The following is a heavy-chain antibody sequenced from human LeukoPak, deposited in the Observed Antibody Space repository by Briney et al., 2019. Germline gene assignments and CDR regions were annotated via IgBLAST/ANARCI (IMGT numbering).Heavy chain of an antibody. V-gene: IGHV3-7*01. D-gene: IGHD6-19*01. CDR2: IKQDGSEK. J-gene: IGHJ4*02. CDR3: ARWGPYSSGWVDY. CDR1: GFTFSSYW. Sequence: GGSLRLSCAASGFTFSSYWMSWARQAPGKGLEWVANIKQDGSEKYYVDSVKGRFTISRDNAKNSLYLQMNSLRAEDTAVYYCARWGPYSSGWVDYWGQGTLVTVSS.